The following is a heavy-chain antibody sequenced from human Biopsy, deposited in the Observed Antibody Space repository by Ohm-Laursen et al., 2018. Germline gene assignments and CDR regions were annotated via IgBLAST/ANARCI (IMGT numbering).Heavy chain of an antibody. Sequence: TQTLTLTCPFSGFSLSARGMCVSWIRQAPGKALEWLARVDWDDYKDYSATLQTKLSISKDTSNDQMVLTVNNVDPADTATYYCARTPILIVSAGLVYRHRRHLQGMDVWGQGIAVTVS. J-gene: IGHJ6*02. CDR3: ARTPILIVSAGLVYRHRRHLQGMDV. D-gene: IGHD6-13*01. CDR1: GFSLSARGMC. CDR2: VDWDDYK. V-gene: IGHV2-70*11.